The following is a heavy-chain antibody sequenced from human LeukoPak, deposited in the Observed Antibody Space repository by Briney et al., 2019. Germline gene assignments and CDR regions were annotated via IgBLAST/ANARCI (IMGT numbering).Heavy chain of an antibody. V-gene: IGHV3-23*01. D-gene: IGHD3-10*01. J-gene: IGHJ5*02. CDR1: GFTFGSYA. CDR3: AKGLSAYGSGLFCP. CDR2: ISGSGSST. Sequence: GRSLRLSCAASGFTFGSYAMSWVRQPAGEWLEWVSAISGSGSSTSYADSVEGPFTITRDNTKNTLYLQMNSLRAEDTAVYYCAKGLSAYGSGLFCPWGQGAMVTFSS.